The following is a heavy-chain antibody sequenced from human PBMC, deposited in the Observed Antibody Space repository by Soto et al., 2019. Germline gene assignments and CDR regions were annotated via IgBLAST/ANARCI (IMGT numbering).Heavy chain of an antibody. D-gene: IGHD2-2*01. Sequence: QVQLVQSGAEVKKPGSSVKVSCKASGGTFSSYAISWVRQAPGQGLEWMGGIIPIFGTANYAQKFQGRVTIRADTPTETASGGGSSRGWGDPAVFYWARGGSPPAGGWSPPGGQ. CDR1: GGTFSSYA. CDR2: IIPIFGTA. J-gene: IGHJ5*02. CDR3: ARGGSPPAGGWSPP. V-gene: IGHV1-69*06.